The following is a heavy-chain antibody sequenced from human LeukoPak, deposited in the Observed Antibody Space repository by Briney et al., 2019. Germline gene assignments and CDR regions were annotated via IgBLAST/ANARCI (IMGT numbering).Heavy chain of an antibody. CDR2: INSDGSST. CDR3: TRGGYYSLGDY. CDR1: GFTFSGYW. D-gene: IGHD4-11*01. Sequence: GGSLRLSCAASGFTFSGYWMHWVRQAPGKGLVWVSRINSDGSSTSYADSVKGRFTISRDNGKNTLYLQMNSLRAEDTAVYYCTRGGYYSLGDYWGQGILVTVSS. V-gene: IGHV3-74*01. J-gene: IGHJ4*02.